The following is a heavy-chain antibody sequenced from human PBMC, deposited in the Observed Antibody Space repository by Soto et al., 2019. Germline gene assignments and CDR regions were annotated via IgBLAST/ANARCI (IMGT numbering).Heavy chain of an antibody. CDR3: AKTANGWFSAFDI. CDR2: IYDDGRI. D-gene: IGHD6-19*01. CDR1: GFTVSNYY. V-gene: IGHV3-53*01. J-gene: IGHJ3*02. Sequence: GGSLRLSCAASGFTVSNYYMSWVRQAPGKGLEWVSVIYDDGRIYYADSVKGRFTISRDNSKNTLYLQMNSLRAEDTAVYYCAKTANGWFSAFDIWGQGTMVTVSS.